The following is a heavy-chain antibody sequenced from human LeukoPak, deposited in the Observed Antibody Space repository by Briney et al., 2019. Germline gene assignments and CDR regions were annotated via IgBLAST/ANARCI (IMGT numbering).Heavy chain of an antibody. J-gene: IGHJ4*02. V-gene: IGHV3-23*01. CDR2: ISGSGGST. CDR1: GFTFSSYA. CDR3: AKDLDIVVVPAATHLDY. Sequence: GGSLRLSCAASGFTFSSYAMSWVRHAPGKGLEWVSAISGSGGSTYYADSVKGRFTISRDNSKNTLYLQMNSLRAEDTAVYYCAKDLDIVVVPAATHLDYWGQGTLVTVSS. D-gene: IGHD2-2*01.